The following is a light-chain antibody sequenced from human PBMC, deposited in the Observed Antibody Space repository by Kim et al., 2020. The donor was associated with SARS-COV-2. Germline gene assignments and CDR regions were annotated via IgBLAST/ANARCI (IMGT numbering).Light chain of an antibody. CDR1: QNLKNK. V-gene: IGKV3-15*01. Sequence: SAEERATLACRASQNLKNKLVWYQQKPGQAPGLLFYDATARATAIPARLIGGGSGTDFTLTISSLQSVDFAVYFCQQSYNWLPLTFGQGTKVDIK. CDR2: DAT. CDR3: QQSYNWLPLT. J-gene: IGKJ1*01.